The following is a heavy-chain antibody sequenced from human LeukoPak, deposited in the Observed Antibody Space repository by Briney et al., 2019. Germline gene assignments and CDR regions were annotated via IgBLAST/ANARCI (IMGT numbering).Heavy chain of an antibody. D-gene: IGHD3-3*01. V-gene: IGHV3-33*01. CDR1: GFTFSSYG. Sequence: GGSLRLSCAASGFTFSSYGMHWVRQAPGKGLEWVAVIWYDGSNKYYADSVKGRFTISSDNSKNTLYLQMNSLRAEDTAVYYCATSGIFGVVAYWGQGTLVTVSS. CDR2: IWYDGSNK. CDR3: ATSGIFGVVAY. J-gene: IGHJ4*02.